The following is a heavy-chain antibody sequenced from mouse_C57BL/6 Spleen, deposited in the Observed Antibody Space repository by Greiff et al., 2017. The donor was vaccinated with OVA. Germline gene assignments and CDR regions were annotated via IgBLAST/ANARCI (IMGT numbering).Heavy chain of an antibody. Sequence: QVQLQQPGAELVKPGASVKLSCKASGYTFTSYWMHWVKQRPGQGLEWIGMIHPNSGSTNYNEKFKSKATLTVDNSSSTAYMQLSSLTSEDSAVYYCARTSYYGSSYGYYAMDYWGQGTSVTVSS. J-gene: IGHJ4*01. CDR3: ARTSYYGSSYGYYAMDY. V-gene: IGHV1-64*01. CDR2: IHPNSGST. CDR1: GYTFTSYW. D-gene: IGHD1-1*01.